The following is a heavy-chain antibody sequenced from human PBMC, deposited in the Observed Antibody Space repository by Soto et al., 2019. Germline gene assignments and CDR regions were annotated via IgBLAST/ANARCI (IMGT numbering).Heavy chain of an antibody. J-gene: IGHJ3*02. CDR2: IKQDGSEK. CDR1: GFTFSSYW. Sequence: EVQLVESGGGLVQPGGSLRLSCAASGFTFSSYWMSWVRQAPGKGLEWVANIKQDGSEKYYVDSVKGRFTISRDNAKNSRYLQMNSLRAEDTAVYYCARDVLWDIAADAFDIWGQGTMVTVSS. CDR3: ARDVLWDIAADAFDI. D-gene: IGHD6-13*01. V-gene: IGHV3-7*03.